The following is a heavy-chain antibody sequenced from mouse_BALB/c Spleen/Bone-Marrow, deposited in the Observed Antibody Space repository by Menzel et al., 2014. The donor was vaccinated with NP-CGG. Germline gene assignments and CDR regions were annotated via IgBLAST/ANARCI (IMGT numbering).Heavy chain of an antibody. J-gene: IGHJ2*01. D-gene: IGHD2-4*01. CDR2: ISYSGST. CDR1: GYSIASDYA. V-gene: IGHV3-2*02. Sequence: EVKLQESGPGLVKPSQSLSLLCTVTGYSIASDYACNWIQQFPGNKLEWMGYISYSGSTSYNPSLKSRISITRDTSKNQFFLQLNSVTTEDTATYYCARYDYDVGYFDYWGQGTTLTVSS. CDR3: ARYDYDVGYFDY.